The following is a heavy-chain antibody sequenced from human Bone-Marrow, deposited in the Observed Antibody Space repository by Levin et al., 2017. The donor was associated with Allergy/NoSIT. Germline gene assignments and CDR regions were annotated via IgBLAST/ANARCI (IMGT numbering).Heavy chain of an antibody. CDR3: ARARGVTAVGSPFGF. V-gene: IGHV3-30*03. D-gene: IGHD5-18*01. Sequence: GGSLRLSCATSGFAFSNYVMHWVRQAPGKGPEWVAVISYDGTNIFYSDSVKGRFTISRDDSKKMLYLQMDSLRVEDPALYYCARARGVTAVGSPFGFWGQGTQVTVSS. CDR2: ISYDGTNI. J-gene: IGHJ4*02. CDR1: GFAFSNYV.